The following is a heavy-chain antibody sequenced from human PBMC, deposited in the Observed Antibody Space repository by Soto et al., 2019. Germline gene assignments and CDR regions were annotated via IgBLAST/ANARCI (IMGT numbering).Heavy chain of an antibody. CDR3: VRATYFSDSSGYTRCLDY. D-gene: IGHD3-22*01. CDR1: GFTLGDHY. J-gene: IGHJ4*02. Sequence: GGSLRLSCAGSGFTLGDHYIDWVRQAPGKGLEWVGRSGDKPQGYSTAYAASVKGRFTTSRDESKNSAYLQMNSLKTEDTAVYYCVRATYFSDSSGYTRCLDYWGQGTLVTVSS. V-gene: IGHV3-72*01. CDR2: SGDKPQGYST.